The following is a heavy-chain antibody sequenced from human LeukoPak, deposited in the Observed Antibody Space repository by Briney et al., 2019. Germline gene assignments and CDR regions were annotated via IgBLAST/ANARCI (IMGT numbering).Heavy chain of an antibody. Sequence: SETLSLTCTVSGGSISSGGYYWSWIRQPPGKGLEWIGEINHSGSTNYNPSLKSRVTISVDTSKNQFSLKLSSVTAADTAVYYCARDGGYGDPDPPRENWFDPWGQGTLVTVSS. J-gene: IGHJ5*02. CDR2: INHSGST. CDR3: ARDGGYGDPDPPRENWFDP. D-gene: IGHD4-17*01. V-gene: IGHV4-39*07. CDR1: GGSISSGGYY.